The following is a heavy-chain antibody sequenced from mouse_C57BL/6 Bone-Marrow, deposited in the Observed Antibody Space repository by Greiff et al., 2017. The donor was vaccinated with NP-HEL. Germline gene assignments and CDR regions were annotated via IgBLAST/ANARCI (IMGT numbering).Heavy chain of an antibody. J-gene: IGHJ1*03. CDR3: AKSFYSNYVDWYFDV. CDR1: GFSLTSYG. D-gene: IGHD2-5*01. V-gene: IGHV2-5*01. CDR2: IWRGGST. Sequence: VQLQQSGPGLVQPSQSLSITCTVSGFSLTSYGVHWVRQSPGKGLEWLGVIWRGGSTDYNAAFMSRLSITKDNSKSQVFFKMNSLQADDTAIYCCAKSFYSNYVDWYFDVWGTGTTVTVSS.